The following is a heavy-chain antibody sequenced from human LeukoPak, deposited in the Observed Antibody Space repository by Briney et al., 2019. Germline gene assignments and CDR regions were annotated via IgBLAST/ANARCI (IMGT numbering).Heavy chain of an antibody. J-gene: IGHJ6*03. CDR1: GFTFSSYS. CDR2: ISSSSSYI. Sequence: GGSLRPSCAASGFTFSSYSMNWVRQAPGKGLEWVSSISSSSSYIYYADSVKGRFTISRDNAKNSLYLQMNSLRAEDTAVYYCATLAAADSYYYYYMDVWGKGTTVTVSS. D-gene: IGHD6-13*01. CDR3: ATLAAADSYYYYYMDV. V-gene: IGHV3-21*01.